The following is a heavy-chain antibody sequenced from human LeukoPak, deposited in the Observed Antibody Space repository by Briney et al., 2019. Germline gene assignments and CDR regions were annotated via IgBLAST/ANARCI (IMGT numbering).Heavy chain of an antibody. J-gene: IGHJ3*02. CDR1: GFTFSSSA. D-gene: IGHD3-10*01. CDR3: ARMVRGVNDAFDI. CDR2: ISGSGGGT. V-gene: IGHV3-23*01. Sequence: GGSLRLSCAASGFTFSSSAMSWVRQAPGKGLEWVSAISGSGGGTYYADSVKGRFTISRDNSKNTLYLQMNSLSAEDTAVYYCARMVRGVNDAFDIWGQGTMVTVSS.